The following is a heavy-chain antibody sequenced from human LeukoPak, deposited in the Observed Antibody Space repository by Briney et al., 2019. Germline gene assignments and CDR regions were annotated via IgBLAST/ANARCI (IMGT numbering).Heavy chain of an antibody. CDR3: ARLDIVATGAFNL. Sequence: GGSLRLSCAASGFTFSSYWMSWVRQAPGKGLEWVANIKHDGSEKYYVDSVKGRFTFSRDNAKNSLYLQMNSLRAEDTAVYYCARLDIVATGAFNLWGQGTMVTVSS. J-gene: IGHJ3*01. V-gene: IGHV3-7*04. CDR2: IKHDGSEK. CDR1: GFTFSSYW. D-gene: IGHD5-12*01.